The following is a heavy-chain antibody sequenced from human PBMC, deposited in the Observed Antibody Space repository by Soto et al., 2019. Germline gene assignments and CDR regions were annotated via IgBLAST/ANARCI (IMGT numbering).Heavy chain of an antibody. V-gene: IGHV1-8*01. CDR3: ARADYDFWSGYYVGNWFDP. J-gene: IGHJ5*02. Sequence: ASVKVSCKASGYTFTSYDINWVRQATGQGLEWMGWMNPNSGNTGYAQKFQGRVTMTRNTSISTAYMELSSLRSEDTAVYYRARADYDFWSGYYVGNWFDPWGQGTLVPVSS. CDR1: GYTFTSYD. CDR2: MNPNSGNT. D-gene: IGHD3-3*01.